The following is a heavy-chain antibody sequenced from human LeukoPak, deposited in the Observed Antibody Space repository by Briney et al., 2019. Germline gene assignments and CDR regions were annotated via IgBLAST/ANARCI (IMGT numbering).Heavy chain of an antibody. CDR1: GGSISSYY. Sequence: SETLSLTCTVSGGSISSYYWSWIRQPPGKGLEWIGYIYYSGNINYKSPLKSRVTISGDTSKNQFSLKLSSVTAADTAVYYCARHAESGYDRFDHWGQGTLVTVSS. CDR2: IYYSGNI. CDR3: ARHAESGYDRFDH. V-gene: IGHV4-59*08. J-gene: IGHJ4*02. D-gene: IGHD5-12*01.